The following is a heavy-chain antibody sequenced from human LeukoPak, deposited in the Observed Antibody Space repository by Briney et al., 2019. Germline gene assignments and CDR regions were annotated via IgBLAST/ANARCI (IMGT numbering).Heavy chain of an antibody. CDR3: ARDAGYCSSETCYDDAFDI. D-gene: IGHD2-2*01. Sequence: ASVKVSCKASGYTFTNYGLSWVRQAPGQGLEWMEWISGYNGNATYTQKLQGRVIMTTDTSTTTAYMDLRSLRSDDTAVYYCARDAGYCSSETCYDDAFDIWGQGTMVTVSS. V-gene: IGHV1-18*01. J-gene: IGHJ3*02. CDR1: GYTFTNYG. CDR2: ISGYNGNA.